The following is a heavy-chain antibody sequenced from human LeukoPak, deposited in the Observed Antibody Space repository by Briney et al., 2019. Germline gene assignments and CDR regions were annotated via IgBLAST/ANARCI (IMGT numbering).Heavy chain of an antibody. J-gene: IGHJ4*02. D-gene: IGHD5-18*01. CDR2: VSASSNI. CDR3: ARDGLHTAHFDY. Sequence: PGGSLRLSCAASGFTFSSYTMNWVRQAPEKGLQWVSTVSASSNIHYSDSVKGRFTISRDNARNSLYLQMNSLRDEDTAVYYCARDGLHTAHFDYWGQGTLVTVSS. V-gene: IGHV3-48*02. CDR1: GFTFSSYT.